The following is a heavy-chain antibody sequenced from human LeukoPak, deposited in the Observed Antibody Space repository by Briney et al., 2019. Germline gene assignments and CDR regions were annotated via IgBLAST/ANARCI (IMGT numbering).Heavy chain of an antibody. V-gene: IGHV1-69*04. Sequence: SVKVSCKASGGTFSSYAISWVRQAPGQGLEWMGRIIPILGIANYAQKFQGRVTITADKSTSTAYMELSSLRSEDTAVYYCATITIFGVVISGAFDIWGQGTMVTVSS. CDR1: GGTFSSYA. CDR3: ATITIFGVVISGAFDI. J-gene: IGHJ3*02. CDR2: IIPILGIA. D-gene: IGHD3-3*01.